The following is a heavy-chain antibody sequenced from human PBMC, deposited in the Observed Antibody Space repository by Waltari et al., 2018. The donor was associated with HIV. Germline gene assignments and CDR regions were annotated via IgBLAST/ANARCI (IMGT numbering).Heavy chain of an antibody. CDR1: GGSFSGYY. CDR2: IRHPGST. CDR3: ARGPFQGRFDP. D-gene: IGHD3-10*01. Sequence: QVQLQQWGAGLLKPSETLSLTCAVYGGSFSGYYWCWIRHATGKGLEWIGEIRHPGSTNYNPSLKSRVTISVDTSKNQFSLNLTSVTAADTAVYYCARGPFQGRFDPWGQGNLVTVAS. J-gene: IGHJ5*02. V-gene: IGHV4-34*01.